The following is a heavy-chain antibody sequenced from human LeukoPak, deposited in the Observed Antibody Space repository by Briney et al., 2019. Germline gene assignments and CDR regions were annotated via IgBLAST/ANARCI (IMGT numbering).Heavy chain of an antibody. J-gene: IGHJ4*02. CDR3: ARGARSYTVIVPATYNLDY. Sequence: ASVKVSCKASGYTFTSYGISWVRQAPGQGLEWLGGIIPTFNTANYAEKFQGRVTFTTDESTSTAYMELSSLRSDDTAVYYCARGARSYTVIVPATYNLDYWGQGTLVTVSS. CDR1: GYTFTSYG. V-gene: IGHV1-69*05. D-gene: IGHD2-2*01. CDR2: IIPTFNTA.